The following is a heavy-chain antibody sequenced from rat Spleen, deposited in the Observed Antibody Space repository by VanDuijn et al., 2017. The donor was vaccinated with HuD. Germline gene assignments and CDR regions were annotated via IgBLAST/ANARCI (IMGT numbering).Heavy chain of an antibody. D-gene: IGHD1-12*02. CDR1: GLSLTSNS. Sequence: QVQLKESGPGLVQPSQTLSLTCTVSGLSLTSNSVSWIRQPPGQGLEWMGVIWSNGGTDYNSALKSRLSISRATLKSQVFLKMNSLQTEDTAMYFCARNRRYYDGYYVMDAWGQGASVTVSS. V-gene: IGHV2-47*01. CDR3: ARNRRYYDGYYVMDA. J-gene: IGHJ4*01. CDR2: IWSNGGT.